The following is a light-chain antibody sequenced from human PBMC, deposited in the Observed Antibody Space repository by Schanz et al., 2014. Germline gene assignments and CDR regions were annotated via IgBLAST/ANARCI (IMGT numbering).Light chain of an antibody. CDR3: QQYDNWPIT. CDR2: GTS. Sequence: EIVLTQSPGTLSLSPGERATLSCRASQSVHINYLAWHQQKPGQAPRLLIYGTSIRATGIPDRFSGSGSGTDFTLTISRLEPEDFAVYYCQQYDNWPITFGQGTRLEIK. J-gene: IGKJ5*01. CDR1: QSVHINY. V-gene: IGKV3-20*01.